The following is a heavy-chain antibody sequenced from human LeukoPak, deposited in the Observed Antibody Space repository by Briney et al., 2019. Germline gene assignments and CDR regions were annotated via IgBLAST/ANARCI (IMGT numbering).Heavy chain of an antibody. Sequence: GGSLRLSCAAPGFTFTSYNMNWVRQAPGKGLEWVSSITSSSSYIYYADSVKGRFTISRDNARNSLYLQMNSLRADDTAVYYCARVGSTSWYLDYWGQGTLVSVS. V-gene: IGHV3-21*01. CDR2: ITSSSSYI. J-gene: IGHJ4*02. CDR1: GFTFTSYN. CDR3: ARVGSTSWYLDY. D-gene: IGHD2-2*01.